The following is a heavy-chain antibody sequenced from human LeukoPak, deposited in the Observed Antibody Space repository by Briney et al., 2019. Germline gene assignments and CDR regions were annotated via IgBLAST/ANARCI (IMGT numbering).Heavy chain of an antibody. Sequence: SETLSLTCTVSGGSISSYYWSWIRQPPGKGLKWIGYIYYSGSTNYNPSLKSRVTISVDTSKNQFSLKLSSVTAADTAVYYCARGRYYYDSSGYSDAFDIWGQGTMVTVSS. V-gene: IGHV4-59*08. CDR3: ARGRYYYDSSGYSDAFDI. D-gene: IGHD3-22*01. CDR2: IYYSGST. CDR1: GGSISSYY. J-gene: IGHJ3*02.